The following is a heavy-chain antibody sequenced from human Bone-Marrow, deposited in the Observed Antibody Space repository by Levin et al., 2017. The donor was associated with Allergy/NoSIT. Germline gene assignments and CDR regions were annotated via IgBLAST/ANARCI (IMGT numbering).Heavy chain of an antibody. CDR1: GFTFSSCG. CDR2: ISDDGNNK. V-gene: IGHV3-30*18. D-gene: IGHD3-10*01. Sequence: PGGSLRLSCAASGFTFSSCGMHWVRQAPGKGLEWVAVISDDGNNKYYANSVKGRFTISRDNSKNTLYLQMNSLRAEDTAVYYCAKDRYYGSGSYYHGMDVWGQGTTVTVSS. CDR3: AKDRYYGSGSYYHGMDV. J-gene: IGHJ6*02.